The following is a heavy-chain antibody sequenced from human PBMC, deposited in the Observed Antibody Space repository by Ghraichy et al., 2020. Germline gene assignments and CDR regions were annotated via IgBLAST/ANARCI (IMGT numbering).Heavy chain of an antibody. J-gene: IGHJ3*02. CDR2: INPNFGGT. D-gene: IGHD6-13*01. CDR1: GYTFTGSH. CDR3: ARGRGIAAANAFDI. V-gene: IGHV1-2*02. Sequence: ASVKVSCKASGYTFTGSHIHWVRQAPGQGLEWMGWINPNFGGTNYAQKFQGRVTMTRDTSISTVYMDLSRLTSDDTAVYYCARGRGIAAANAFDIWGQGTLVTVSS.